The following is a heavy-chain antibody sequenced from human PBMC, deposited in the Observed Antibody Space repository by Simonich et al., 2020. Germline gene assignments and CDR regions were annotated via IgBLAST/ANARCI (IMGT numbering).Heavy chain of an antibody. CDR1: GFTVGSNY. CDR3: AGRGYSGYDDY. Sequence: EVQLVESGGGLVQPGGSLRLSCAASGFTVGSNYMSWVRQAPGKGLEWVAVIYSGGSTYYADSVKGRFTISRHNSKNTLYLQMNSLRAEDTAVYYCAGRGYSGYDDYWGQGTLVTVSS. J-gene: IGHJ4*02. CDR2: IYSGGST. D-gene: IGHD5-12*01. V-gene: IGHV3-53*04.